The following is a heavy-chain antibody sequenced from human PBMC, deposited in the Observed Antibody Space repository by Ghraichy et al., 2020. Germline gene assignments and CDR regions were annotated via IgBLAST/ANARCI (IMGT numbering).Heavy chain of an antibody. CDR1: GRSFSGYY. D-gene: IGHD2-2*01. V-gene: IGHV4-34*01. CDR3: ARGYGVPAASCGMDV. Sequence: SETLSLTCAVYGRSFSGYYWSWILQPPGKGLEWIGEINHSGSTNYNPSLKSRVTISVDTSKNQFSLKLSSVTAADTAVYYCARGYGVPAASCGMDVWGQGTTVTVSS. CDR2: INHSGST. J-gene: IGHJ6*02.